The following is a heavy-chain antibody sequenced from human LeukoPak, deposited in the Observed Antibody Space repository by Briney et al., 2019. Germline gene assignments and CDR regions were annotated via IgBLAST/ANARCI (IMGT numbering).Heavy chain of an antibody. J-gene: IGHJ4*02. D-gene: IGHD2-15*01. V-gene: IGHV4-59*12. CDR3: ARDRVAGAFEFDY. Sequence: SETLSLTCAVSGGSISGFYWSWIRQPPGNRLEWIGYIYSSGSTNYNPSLKSRVTISVDTSKNQFSLKLNSVTAADTAVYYCARDRVAGAFEFDYWGQGTLVTVSS. CDR2: IYSSGST. CDR1: GGSISGFY.